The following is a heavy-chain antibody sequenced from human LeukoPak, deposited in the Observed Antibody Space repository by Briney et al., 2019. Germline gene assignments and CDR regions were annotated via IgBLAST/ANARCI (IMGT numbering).Heavy chain of an antibody. CDR2: IYYSGST. CDR3: ARSSYYDFWSGYPSGGSAYFDY. D-gene: IGHD3-3*01. V-gene: IGHV4-31*03. J-gene: IGHJ4*02. Sequence: SQTLSLTCTVSGGSISSGGYYWSWIRQHPGKGLEWIGYIYYSGSTYYNPSLKSRVTISVDMSKNQFSLKLSSVTAADTAVYYCARSSYYDFWSGYPSGGSAYFDYWGQGTLVTVSS. CDR1: GGSISSGGYY.